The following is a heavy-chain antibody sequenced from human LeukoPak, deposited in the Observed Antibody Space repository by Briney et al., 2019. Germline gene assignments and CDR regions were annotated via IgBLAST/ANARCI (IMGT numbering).Heavy chain of an antibody. Sequence: KASETLSLTCAVYGGSFSGYYWSWIRQPPGKGLEWIGEINHSGSTNYNPSLKSRVTISVDTSKNQFSLKLSSVTAADTAVYYCARDGYYYDTSGSSPLDYWGQGTLVTVSS. V-gene: IGHV4-34*01. CDR1: GGSFSGYY. D-gene: IGHD3-22*01. CDR2: INHSGST. J-gene: IGHJ4*02. CDR3: ARDGYYYDTSGSSPLDY.